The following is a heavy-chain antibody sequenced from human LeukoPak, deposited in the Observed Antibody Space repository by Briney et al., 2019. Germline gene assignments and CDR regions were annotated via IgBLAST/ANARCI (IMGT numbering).Heavy chain of an antibody. CDR2: ISGSGGST. CDR1: GFTVSSNY. Sequence: GGSLRLSCAASGFTVSSNYMSWVRQAPGKGLEWVSAISGSGGSTYYADSVKGRFTISRDNSKNTLYLQMNSLRAEDTAVYYCAKDRRGITIYFDYWGQGTLVTVSS. V-gene: IGHV3-23*01. D-gene: IGHD3-3*01. CDR3: AKDRRGITIYFDY. J-gene: IGHJ4*02.